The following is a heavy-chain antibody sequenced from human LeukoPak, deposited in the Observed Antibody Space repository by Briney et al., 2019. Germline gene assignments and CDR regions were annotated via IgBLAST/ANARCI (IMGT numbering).Heavy chain of an antibody. J-gene: IGHJ6*02. CDR1: GGSISSGGYY. V-gene: IGHV4-31*03. D-gene: IGHD5-18*01. CDR2: IYYSGST. Sequence: SQTLSLTCTVSGGSISSGGYYWSWIRQHPGKGLEWIGYIYYSGSTYYNPSLKSRVTISVDTSKNQFSLKLSSVTAADTVVYYCAGTYGYSYYYYGMDVWGQGTTVTVSS. CDR3: AGTYGYSYYYYGMDV.